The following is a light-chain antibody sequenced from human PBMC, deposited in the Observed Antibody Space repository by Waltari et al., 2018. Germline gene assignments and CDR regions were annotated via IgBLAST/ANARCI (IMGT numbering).Light chain of an antibody. CDR1: QSVSRAW. CDR3: QHYVRLPAT. CDR2: GDS. J-gene: IGKJ1*01. V-gene: IGKV3-20*01. Sequence: EIVLTQSPGSLSSSPGERVTLSCRASQSVSRAWAWDQHKPCQAPRLRIFGDSNRATGIPDRFSGSGSETDFSLTISRLEPEDFAVYYCQHYVRLPATFGRGTKVEIK.